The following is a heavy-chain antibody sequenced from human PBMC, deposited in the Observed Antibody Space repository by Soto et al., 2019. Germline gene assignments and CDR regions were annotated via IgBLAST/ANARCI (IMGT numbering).Heavy chain of an antibody. J-gene: IGHJ4*02. CDR1: GFTFSNYA. CDR3: AKRSLSPYCDGGSCYSPCEH. D-gene: IGHD2-15*01. V-gene: IGHV3-23*01. Sequence: EVQLLESGGGLVQPGGSLRLSCAASGFTFSNYAMSWVRQAPGKGLDWVSTISVPDGSTYYADSVKGRFTISRDNSKNTMYLQRHSLRAEDTATYYCAKRSLSPYCDGGSCYSPCEHWGQGTLITVSS. CDR2: ISVPDGST.